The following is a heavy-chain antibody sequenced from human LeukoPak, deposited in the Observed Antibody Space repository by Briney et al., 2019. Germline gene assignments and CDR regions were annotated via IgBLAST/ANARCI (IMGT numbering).Heavy chain of an antibody. V-gene: IGHV3-23*01. D-gene: IGHD1-1*01. CDR2: ISGSGGTT. CDR1: GFTFSSYA. Sequence: EGSLRLSCAGSGFTFSSYAMTWVRQAPGKGLEWVSAISGSGGTTYHADSVKGRFTISRDNSKNTLFLQMNSLRAEDTAVYYCAKGRKWNPNAFDIWGQGTMLTVSS. J-gene: IGHJ3*02. CDR3: AKGRKWNPNAFDI.